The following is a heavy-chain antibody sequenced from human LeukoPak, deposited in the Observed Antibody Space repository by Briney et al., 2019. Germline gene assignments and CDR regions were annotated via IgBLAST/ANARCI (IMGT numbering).Heavy chain of an antibody. V-gene: IGHV1-2*02. J-gene: IGHJ4*02. Sequence: GASVKVSCKASGYTFTGYYIHWVRQAPGQGLEWVGWINPNNGGTNYAQKFQGRVIMTRDTSISTAYMELSRLRSEDTAVYYCARGNPVDSWGQGTLVIVSS. CDR1: GYTFTGYY. CDR3: ARGNPVDS. CDR2: INPNNGGT.